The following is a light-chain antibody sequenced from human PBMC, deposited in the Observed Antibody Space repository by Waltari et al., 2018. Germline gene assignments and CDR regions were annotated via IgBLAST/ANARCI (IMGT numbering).Light chain of an antibody. CDR2: KAS. CDR3: QQYNGYSGT. CDR1: QSISSW. V-gene: IGKV1-5*03. J-gene: IGKJ4*01. Sequence: DIQMTQSPSALSASVGDRVIITCRASQSISSWLAWYQQKAGKAPKLLIYKASTLQSGVPSRFSGSGSGTEFTLTISSLQPDDSATYYCQQYNGYSGTFGGGTKVEI.